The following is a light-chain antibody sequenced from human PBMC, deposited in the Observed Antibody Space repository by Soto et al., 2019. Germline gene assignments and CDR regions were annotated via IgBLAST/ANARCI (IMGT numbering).Light chain of an antibody. Sequence: DIVMTQSPDSLAVSLGERATITCRSSQSLLSTSNNKNFLAWYQQIPGQPPKLLLYWASARESGVPDRLSGSGSGTEFSLSISSLQPGDVAVYYCQQYYSSPLTFGGGTKVEIK. J-gene: IGKJ4*01. CDR3: QQYYSSPLT. V-gene: IGKV4-1*01. CDR1: QSLLSTSNNKNF. CDR2: WAS.